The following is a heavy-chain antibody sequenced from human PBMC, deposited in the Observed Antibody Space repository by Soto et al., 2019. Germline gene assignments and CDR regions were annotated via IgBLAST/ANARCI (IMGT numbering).Heavy chain of an antibody. J-gene: IGHJ4*02. Sequence: EVQLVESGGGLVQPGGSLRLSCAASGFTFSSYEMNWVRQAPGKGLEWVSYISSSGSTIYYADSVKGRFTISRDNAKNSLYLQMNSLRAEDTAVYYCARENDYGDYAGYWGQGTLVTVSS. V-gene: IGHV3-48*03. D-gene: IGHD4-17*01. CDR3: ARENDYGDYAGY. CDR1: GFTFSSYE. CDR2: ISSSGSTI.